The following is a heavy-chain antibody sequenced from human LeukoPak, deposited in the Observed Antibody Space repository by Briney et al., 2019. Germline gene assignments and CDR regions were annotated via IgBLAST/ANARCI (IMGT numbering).Heavy chain of an antibody. CDR1: SSYA. D-gene: IGHD3-22*01. CDR2: ITSSGYNT. CDR3: AKSNGYFEY. V-gene: IGHV3-23*01. Sequence: GGSLRLSCTTSSSYAMSWVRQAPGKGLEWVSSITSSGYNTYYADSVKGRFTISRDNSKNTLYLQLDSLRVEDTAVYYCAKSNGYFEYWGQGTLVPVSS. J-gene: IGHJ4*02.